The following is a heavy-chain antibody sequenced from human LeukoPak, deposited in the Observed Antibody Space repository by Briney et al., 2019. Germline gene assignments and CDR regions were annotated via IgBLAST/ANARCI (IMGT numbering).Heavy chain of an antibody. CDR2: TYYRSKWYN. Sequence: SQTLSLTCAISGDSVSSNSAAWNWIRQSPSRGLEWLGRTYYRSKWYNDYAVSVKSRITINPDTSKNQFSLKLSSVTAADTAVYYCARLKRDAAGLSYAYYYYYMDVWGKGTTVTVSS. CDR3: ARLKRDAAGLSYAYYYYYMDV. J-gene: IGHJ6*03. V-gene: IGHV6-1*01. D-gene: IGHD6-13*01. CDR1: GDSVSSNSAA.